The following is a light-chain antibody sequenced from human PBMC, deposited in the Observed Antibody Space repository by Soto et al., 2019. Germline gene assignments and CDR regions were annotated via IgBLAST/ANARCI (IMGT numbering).Light chain of an antibody. CDR2: DVS. CDR1: SSDVGGYNY. Sequence: SGLNQPRSLSGSPGQAVTISCTGSSSDVGGYNYVSWYQQHPGKAPKLMIYDVSKRPSGVPDRFSGSKSGNTASLTISGLQTEDEADYYCCSYAGRYTYVFGTGTKVTVL. V-gene: IGLV2-11*01. CDR3: CSYAGRYTYV. J-gene: IGLJ1*01.